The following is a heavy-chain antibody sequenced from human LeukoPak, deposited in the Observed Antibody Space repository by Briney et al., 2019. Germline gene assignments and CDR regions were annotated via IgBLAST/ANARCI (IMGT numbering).Heavy chain of an antibody. D-gene: IGHD5-18*01. CDR3: ARPEGYGDYYYYGMDV. CDR1: GYSFTSYW. V-gene: IGHV5-51*01. Sequence: GESLKISCKGSGYSFTSYWIGWVRPMPGKGLEWMGIIYPGDSDTRYSPSFQGQVTISADKSISTAYLQWSSLKASDTDMYYCARPEGYGDYYYYGMDVWGQGTTVTVSS. CDR2: IYPGDSDT. J-gene: IGHJ6*02.